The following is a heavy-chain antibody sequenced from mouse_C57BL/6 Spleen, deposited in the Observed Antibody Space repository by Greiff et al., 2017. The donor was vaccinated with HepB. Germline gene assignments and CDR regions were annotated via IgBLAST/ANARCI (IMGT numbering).Heavy chain of an antibody. CDR3: TRDRYYYGSSPYYYAMDY. D-gene: IGHD1-1*01. CDR2: ISSGGDYI. CDR1: GFTFSSYA. V-gene: IGHV5-9-1*02. Sequence: EVQRVESGEGLVKPGGSLKLSCAASGFTFSSYAMSWVRQTPEKRLEWVAYISSGGDYIYYADTVKGRFTISRDNARNTLYLQMSSLKSEDTAMYYCTRDRYYYGSSPYYYAMDYWGQGTSITVSS. J-gene: IGHJ4*01.